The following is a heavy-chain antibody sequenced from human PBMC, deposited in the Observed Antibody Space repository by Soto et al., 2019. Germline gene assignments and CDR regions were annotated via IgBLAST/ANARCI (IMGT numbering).Heavy chain of an antibody. Sequence: ASVKVSCKASGYTFTNYHMHWVRQAPGQGPEWMGIVNPSSGSTTYAQKFQGRVTMTRDTSTSTVYMELSSLRSEDTAVYYCARGVHYDSSGYYYFYWGQGTLVTVSS. CDR1: GYTFTNYH. CDR2: VNPSSGST. J-gene: IGHJ4*02. CDR3: ARGVHYDSSGYYYFY. D-gene: IGHD3-22*01. V-gene: IGHV1-46*01.